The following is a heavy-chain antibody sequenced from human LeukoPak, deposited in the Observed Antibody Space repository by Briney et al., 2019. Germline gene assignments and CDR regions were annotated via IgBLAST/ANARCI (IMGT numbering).Heavy chain of an antibody. Sequence: SETLSLTCTVSGGSISSSSYYWGWIRQPPGKGLEWIGSIYYSGSTYYNPSLKSRVTISVDTSKNQFSLKLSSVTAADTAVYYCASGQDSGSYCLDYWGQGTLVTVSS. J-gene: IGHJ4*02. CDR2: IYYSGST. CDR3: ASGQDSGSYCLDY. CDR1: GGSISSSSYY. V-gene: IGHV4-39*07. D-gene: IGHD1-26*01.